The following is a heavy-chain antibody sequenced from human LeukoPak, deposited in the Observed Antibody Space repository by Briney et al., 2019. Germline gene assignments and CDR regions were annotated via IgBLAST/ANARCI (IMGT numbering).Heavy chain of an antibody. J-gene: IGHJ4*02. Sequence: ASVKVSFKASGYTFTSNYMHWVRQSPGQGLEWVGIINPSGGSTSYPQKFQGRVTMTRDTSTSTVYMELSSLRSEDTAVYHCARDRHIVATADFDYWGQGTLVTVSS. CDR3: ARDRHIVATADFDY. D-gene: IGHD5-12*01. V-gene: IGHV1-46*01. CDR1: GYTFTSNY. CDR2: INPSGGST.